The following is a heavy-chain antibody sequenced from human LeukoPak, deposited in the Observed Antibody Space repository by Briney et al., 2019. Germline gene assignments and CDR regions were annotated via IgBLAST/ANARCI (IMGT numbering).Heavy chain of an antibody. D-gene: IGHD6-19*01. V-gene: IGHV3-53*01. CDR3: ARRYSSGWWIDY. Sequence: GGSLRLSCAASGFTLSSNYMNWVRQAPGKGLEWVSVIYSGGSTYYADSVKGRFTISRDNSKNTLYLEMNPLRAEDTAVYYCARRYSSGWWIDYWGQGTLVTVSS. CDR2: IYSGGST. CDR1: GFTLSSNY. J-gene: IGHJ4*02.